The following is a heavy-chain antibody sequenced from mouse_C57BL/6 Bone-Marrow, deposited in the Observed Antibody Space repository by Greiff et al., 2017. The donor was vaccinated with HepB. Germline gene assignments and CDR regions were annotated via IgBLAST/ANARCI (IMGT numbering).Heavy chain of an antibody. V-gene: IGHV5-15*04. CDR3: ARQGGYSNWDWYFDV. Sequence: EVKLEESGGGLVQPGGSLKLSCAASGFTFSDYGMAWVRQAPRKGPEWVAFISNLAYSIYYADTVTGRFTISRENAKNTLYLEMSSLRSEDTAMYYCARQGGYSNWDWYFDVWGTGTTVTVSS. D-gene: IGHD4-1*01. J-gene: IGHJ1*03. CDR1: GFTFSDYG. CDR2: ISNLAYSI.